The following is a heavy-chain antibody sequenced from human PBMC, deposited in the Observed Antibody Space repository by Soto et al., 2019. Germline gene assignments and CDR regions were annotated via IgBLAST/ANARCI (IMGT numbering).Heavy chain of an antibody. V-gene: IGHV5-51*01. J-gene: IGHJ5*02. CDR2: IYPGDSDT. D-gene: IGHD3-16*01. CDR1: GYSFTTYW. Sequence: GESLKISCRTSGYSFTTYWIAWVRQMPGKGLEWMGIIYPGDSDTRFSPSFQGQVTISADKSISTAYLQRSSLQASDTAIYYCARLGTIPGDTYWFDPWGQGTLVTVSS. CDR3: ARLGTIPGDTYWFDP.